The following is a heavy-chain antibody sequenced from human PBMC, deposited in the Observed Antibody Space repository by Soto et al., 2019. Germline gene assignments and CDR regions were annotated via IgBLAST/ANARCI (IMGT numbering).Heavy chain of an antibody. CDR3: AGGIAARPLGY. J-gene: IGHJ4*02. V-gene: IGHV4-30-2*01. D-gene: IGHD6-6*01. CDR2: IYHSGST. Sequence: QLQLQESGSGLVKPSQTLSLTCAVSGGSISSGGYSWSWIRQPPGKGLEWIGYIYHSGSTYYNPSLKSRVTISVXRSKNXFSXKXSSVTAADTAVYYCAGGIAARPLGYWGQGTLVTVSS. CDR1: GGSISSGGYS.